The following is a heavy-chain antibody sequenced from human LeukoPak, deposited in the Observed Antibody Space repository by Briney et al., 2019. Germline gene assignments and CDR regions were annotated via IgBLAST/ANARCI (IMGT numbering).Heavy chain of an antibody. CDR1: GFTFSSYA. J-gene: IGHJ4*02. CDR2: ISSNGGST. D-gene: IGHD3-22*01. Sequence: PGGSLRLSCSASGFTFSSYAMHWVRQAPGKGLEYVSAISSNGGSTYYADSVKGRFTISRDNSKNTLYFQMSSLRAEDTAVYYCVTTYYDSSGYFFPFDYWGQGTQVTVSS. V-gene: IGHV3-64D*06. CDR3: VTTYYDSSGYFFPFDY.